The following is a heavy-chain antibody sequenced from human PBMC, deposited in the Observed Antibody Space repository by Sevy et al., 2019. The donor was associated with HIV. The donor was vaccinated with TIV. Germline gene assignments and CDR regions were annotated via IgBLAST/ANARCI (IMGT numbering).Heavy chain of an antibody. J-gene: IGHJ6*02. V-gene: IGHV4-61*01. CDR2: MNYTGST. CDR3: AKMGGLTDYGMDV. Sequence: SETMSLTCTVSGGSVSSGSYYWTWIRQPPGKGLECIGYMNYTGSTNYNPSLMSRVTISVDTSKNQFSLKLSSVTAADTALYYCAKMGGLTDYGMDVWGQGTTVTVSS. CDR1: GGSVSSGSYY. D-gene: IGHD1-26*01.